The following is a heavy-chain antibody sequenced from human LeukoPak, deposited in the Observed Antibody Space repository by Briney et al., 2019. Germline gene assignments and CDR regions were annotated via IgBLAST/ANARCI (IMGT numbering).Heavy chain of an antibody. J-gene: IGHJ3*01. D-gene: IGHD5-24*01. CDR2: IGSSGGST. CDR1: GLNFITAA. Sequence: PGGSLRLSCAASGLNFITAAMTCVRQAPGKGLGWVSLIGSSGGSTYYADPVKGRFTISRDNSNHTLSLQMNSLRVEDTAIYYCVKDIQLSTWGLGTMVTVSS. CDR3: VKDIQLST. V-gene: IGHV3-23*01.